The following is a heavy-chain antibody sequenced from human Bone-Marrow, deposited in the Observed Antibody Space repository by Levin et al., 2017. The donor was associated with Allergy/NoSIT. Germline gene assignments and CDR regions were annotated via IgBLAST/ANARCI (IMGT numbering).Heavy chain of an antibody. CDR1: GGTFSSYT. V-gene: IGHV1-69*04. D-gene: IGHD3-10*01. J-gene: IGHJ6*02. CDR2: IIPILGIA. Sequence: GGSLRLSCKASGGTFSSYTISWVRQAPGQGLEWMGRIIPILGIANYAQKFQGRVTITADKSTSTAYMELSSLRSEDTAVYYCAREGYYGSGSYLLYYYYYGMDGWGQGTTVTVSS. CDR3: AREGYYGSGSYLLYYYYYGMDG.